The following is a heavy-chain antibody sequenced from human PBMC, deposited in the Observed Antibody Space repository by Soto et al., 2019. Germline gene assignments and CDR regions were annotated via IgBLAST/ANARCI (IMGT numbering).Heavy chain of an antibody. J-gene: IGHJ4*02. Sequence: PGGSLRVSCAASGFTVSSNYMSWVRQAPGKGLEWVSVIYSGGSTYYADSVKGRFTISRDNSKNTLYLQMNSLRAEDTAVYYCASTRYSSGWYGVDYWGQGTLVTVSS. D-gene: IGHD6-19*01. V-gene: IGHV3-53*01. CDR2: IYSGGST. CDR1: GFTVSSNY. CDR3: ASTRYSSGWYGVDY.